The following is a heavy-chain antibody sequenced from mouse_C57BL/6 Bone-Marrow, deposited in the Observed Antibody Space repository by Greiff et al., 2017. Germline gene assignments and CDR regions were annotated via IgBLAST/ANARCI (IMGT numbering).Heavy chain of an antibody. J-gene: IGHJ3*01. CDR3: ATPLYYSNYRPY. D-gene: IGHD2-5*01. Sequence: DVKLVESGAELVRPGASVKLSCTASGFNIKDDYMHWVKQRPEPGLEWIGMIDPEIGGTEYASQFQGKATITADTSSNKAYLQLSNMTSEDTAVYYCATPLYYSNYRPYWGQGTLVTVSA. V-gene: IGHV14-4*01. CDR2: IDPEIGGT. CDR1: GFNIKDDY.